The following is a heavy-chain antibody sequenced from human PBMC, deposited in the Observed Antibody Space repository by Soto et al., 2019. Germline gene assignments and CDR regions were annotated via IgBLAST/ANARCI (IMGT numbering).Heavy chain of an antibody. J-gene: IGHJ4*02. D-gene: IGHD2-8*02. V-gene: IGHV4-34*01. Sequence: SETLSLTCAVYGGSFSGYSWTWIRQPPGTGLEWIGEINHSGSTNYNPSLKSRITISVDTSKNQFSLKLTSVTAADTAVYYCARDRITGLFDYWGQGTLVTVSS. CDR1: GGSFSGYS. CDR3: ARDRITGLFDY. CDR2: INHSGST.